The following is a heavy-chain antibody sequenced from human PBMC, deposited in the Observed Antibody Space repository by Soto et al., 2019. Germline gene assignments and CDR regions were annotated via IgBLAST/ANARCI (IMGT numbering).Heavy chain of an antibody. D-gene: IGHD3-10*01. Sequence: PSETLSLTCTVSGGSISSYYWGWIRQPAGKGLECIGRIYTSGSTNYNPSLKSRVTMSGDTSKNQFSLKLSSVTAADTAVYYCASDNGSGSYRNWFDPWGQGTLVTVS. V-gene: IGHV4-4*07. CDR1: GGSISSYY. J-gene: IGHJ5*02. CDR2: IYTSGST. CDR3: ASDNGSGSYRNWFDP.